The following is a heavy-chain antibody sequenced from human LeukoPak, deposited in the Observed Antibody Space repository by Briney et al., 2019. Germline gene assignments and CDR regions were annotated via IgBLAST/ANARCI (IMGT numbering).Heavy chain of an antibody. CDR3: ARDVAYCGGDCYPYRAFDI. V-gene: IGHV1-3*01. D-gene: IGHD2-21*02. CDR1: GYTFTSYA. CDR2: INAGNGNT. J-gene: IGHJ3*02. Sequence: ASVTVSCKASGYTFTSYAMHWVRQAPGQRLEWMGWINAGNGNTKDSQKFQGRVTMTRDTSASTAYMELSSLRSEDTAVYYCARDVAYCGGDCYPYRAFDIWGQGTMVTVSS.